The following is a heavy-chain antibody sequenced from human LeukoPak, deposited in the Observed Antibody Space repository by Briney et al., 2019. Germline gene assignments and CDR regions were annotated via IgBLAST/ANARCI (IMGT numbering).Heavy chain of an antibody. D-gene: IGHD3-3*01. CDR2: IYHSGST. CDR3: ARDWRGVDY. CDR1: GYSISSGYH. V-gene: IGHV4-38-2*02. J-gene: IGHJ4*02. Sequence: PSETLSLTCAVSGYSISSGYHWGWTRQPPGKGLEWIGSIYHSGSTYYNPSLKSRVTISLDTSKNQFSLKLSSVTAADTAVYYCARDWRGVDYWGQGTLVTVSS.